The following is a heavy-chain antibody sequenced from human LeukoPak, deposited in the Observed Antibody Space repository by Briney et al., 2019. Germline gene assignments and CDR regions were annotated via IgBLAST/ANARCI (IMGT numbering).Heavy chain of an antibody. V-gene: IGHV4-61*02. J-gene: IGHJ5*02. CDR3: ARQESGYDSNWFDP. D-gene: IGHD5-12*01. Sequence: SQTLPLTCTVSGGSISIGSYSWTWIRQPAGKGLEWIGRFYTSGSTNYNPSLKSRVTISVDTSKNQFSLKLSSVTAADTAVYYCARQESGYDSNWFDPWGQGTLVTVSS. CDR1: GGSISIGSYS. CDR2: FYTSGST.